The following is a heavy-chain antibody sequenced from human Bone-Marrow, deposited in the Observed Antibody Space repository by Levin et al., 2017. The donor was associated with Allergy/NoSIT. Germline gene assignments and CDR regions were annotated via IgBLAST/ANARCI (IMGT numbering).Heavy chain of an antibody. J-gene: IGHJ6*02. D-gene: IGHD2-2*01. Sequence: PGGSLRLSCAASGFNFSSYAMSWVRQAPGKGLEWVSAISGSGHSTYYADSVKGRFTFSRDNSKNTLYLQMNSLRVEDTAVYYCANGGARVPAAIGYYSGMDVWGQGTTVTVSS. CDR1: GFNFSSYA. V-gene: IGHV3-23*01. CDR2: ISGSGHST. CDR3: ANGGARVPAAIGYYSGMDV.